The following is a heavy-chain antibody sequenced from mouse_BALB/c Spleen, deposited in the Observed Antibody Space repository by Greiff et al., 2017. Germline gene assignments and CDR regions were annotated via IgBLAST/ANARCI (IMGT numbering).Heavy chain of an antibody. CDR1: GFNIKDSY. Sequence: EVKLEESGAELVKPGASVKLSCTASGFNIKDSYMHWVKQRPEQGLEWIGRIDPANGNTKYDPKFQGKATITADTSSNTAYLQLSSLTSEDTAVYYCARSRDYDRNWFAYWGQGTLVTVSA. J-gene: IGHJ3*01. CDR3: ARSRDYDRNWFAY. CDR2: IDPANGNT. D-gene: IGHD2-4*01. V-gene: IGHV14-3*02.